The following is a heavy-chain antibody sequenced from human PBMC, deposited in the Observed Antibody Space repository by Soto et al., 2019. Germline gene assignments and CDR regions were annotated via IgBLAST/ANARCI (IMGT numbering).Heavy chain of an antibody. V-gene: IGHV3-21*01. CDR1: GFTFSSYS. Sequence: EVQLVESGGGLVKPGGSLRLSCAASGFTFSSYSMNWVRQAPGKGLEWVSSISSRSSYIYYADSVKGRFTISRDNAKNSLYLQMNSLRAEDTGVYYCARPEYYYDSRGYYGYWGQGTLVTVSS. CDR3: ARPEYYYDSRGYYGY. J-gene: IGHJ4*02. CDR2: ISSRSSYI. D-gene: IGHD3-22*01.